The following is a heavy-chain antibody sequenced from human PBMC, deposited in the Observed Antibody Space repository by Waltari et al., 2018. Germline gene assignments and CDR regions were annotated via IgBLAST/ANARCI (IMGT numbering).Heavy chain of an antibody. CDR1: GFTFDDYA. V-gene: IGHV3-9*01. CDR2: ISWNSGSI. J-gene: IGHJ6*03. CDR3: AKGPGGARHYYYMDV. D-gene: IGHD1-26*01. Sequence: EVQLVESGGGLVQPGRSLRLSCAASGFTFDDYAMHWVRQAPGKGLEWVSGISWNSGSIGYADSVKGRFTISRDNAKNSLYLQMNSLRAEDTALYYCAKGPGGARHYYYMDVWGKGTTVTVSS.